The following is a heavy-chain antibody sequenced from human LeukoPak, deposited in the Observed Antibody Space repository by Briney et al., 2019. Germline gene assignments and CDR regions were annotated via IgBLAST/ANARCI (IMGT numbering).Heavy chain of an antibody. CDR1: GGSISSHY. Sequence: SETLSLTCTVSGGSISSHYWSWIRQPPGKGLEWIGYIYYSGSTNYNPSLKSRVTISVDTSKNQFSLKLSSVTAADTAVYYCARTNYYDSGGYRYYYYYYYMDVWGKGTTVTVSS. CDR2: IYYSGST. CDR3: ARTNYYDSGGYRYYYYYYYMDV. D-gene: IGHD3-22*01. V-gene: IGHV4-59*11. J-gene: IGHJ6*03.